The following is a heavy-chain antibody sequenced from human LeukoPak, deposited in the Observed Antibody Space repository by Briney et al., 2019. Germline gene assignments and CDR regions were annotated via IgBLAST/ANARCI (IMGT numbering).Heavy chain of an antibody. D-gene: IGHD1-26*01. CDR1: GGSISSSSYY. V-gene: IGHV4-39*07. CDR3: ARELGATLGAAFDI. Sequence: SETLSLTCTVSGGSISSSSYYWGWIRQPPGKGLEWIGNIYYSGSTYYNPSLKSRVTISVDTSKNQFSLKLSSVTAADTAVYYCARELGATLGAAFDIWGQGTMVTVSS. J-gene: IGHJ3*02. CDR2: IYYSGST.